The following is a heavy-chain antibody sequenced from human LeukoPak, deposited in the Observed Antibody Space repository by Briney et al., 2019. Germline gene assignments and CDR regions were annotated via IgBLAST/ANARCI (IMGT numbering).Heavy chain of an antibody. V-gene: IGHV1-69*13. Sequence: ASVKVTCKTSGGTFTSYAITWVRQAPGQGLEWMGKIIPISGTTNYAQKCQGRVTFTADEPTSTAYMELSSLRSEDTALYYCARKLRLGGNWFDPWGQGTLVTVSS. CDR1: GGTFTSYA. CDR3: ARKLRLGGNWFDP. CDR2: IIPISGTT. D-gene: IGHD1-26*01. J-gene: IGHJ5*02.